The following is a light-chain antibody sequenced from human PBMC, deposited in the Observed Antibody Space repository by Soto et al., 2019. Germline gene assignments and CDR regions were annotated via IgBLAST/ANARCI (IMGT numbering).Light chain of an antibody. CDR3: LQHKTYPQT. J-gene: IGKJ1*01. CDR1: QDIRID. V-gene: IGKV1-17*01. Sequence: IQLTQSPSSLSASVGDSVTITCRASQDIRIDLGWYQQKPGKAPKRLIYAASSLQTGVPSRFSGSGSGTEFTLTISSLQPEDFATYFCLQHKTYPQTFGQGTKVDIK. CDR2: AAS.